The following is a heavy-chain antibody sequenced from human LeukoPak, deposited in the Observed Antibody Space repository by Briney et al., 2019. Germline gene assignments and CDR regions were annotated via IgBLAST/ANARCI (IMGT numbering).Heavy chain of an antibody. Sequence: ASVKVSCKASGYTFTSYYMHWVRQAPGQGLEWMGIINPSGGSTSYAQKFQGRVTMSVDTSKNQFSLKLSSVTAADTAVYYCARGEDTAWGSYYYYYMDVWGKGTTVTVSS. CDR3: ARGEDTAWGSYYYYYMDV. CDR1: GYTFTSYY. J-gene: IGHJ6*03. V-gene: IGHV1-46*01. CDR2: INPSGGST. D-gene: IGHD5-18*01.